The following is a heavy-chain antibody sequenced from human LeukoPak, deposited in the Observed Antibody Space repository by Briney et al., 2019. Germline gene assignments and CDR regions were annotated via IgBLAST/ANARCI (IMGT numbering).Heavy chain of an antibody. J-gene: IGHJ4*02. D-gene: IGHD4-11*01. CDR2: IYHSGST. CDR1: GYSISSGYY. Sequence: KPSETLSLTCAVSGYSISSGYYWGWIRQPPGKGLEWIGSIYHSGSTYYNPSLKSRVTISVDTSKNQFSLKLSSVTAADTAVYYCASRLPTTVTTGDSTDYWGQGTLVTVSS. CDR3: ASRLPTTVTTGDSTDY. V-gene: IGHV4-38-2*01.